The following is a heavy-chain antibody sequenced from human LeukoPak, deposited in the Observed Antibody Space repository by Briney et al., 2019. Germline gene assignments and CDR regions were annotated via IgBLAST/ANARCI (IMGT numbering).Heavy chain of an antibody. Sequence: SETLSLTCAVYGGSFSGYYWSWIRQPPGKGLEWIGEINHSGSTNYNPSLKSRVTISVDTSKNQFSLKLSSVTAADTAVYYCARGHGPGGSRWPNLDYWGQGTLVTVSS. D-gene: IGHD6-13*01. V-gene: IGHV4-34*01. CDR3: ARGHGPGGSRWPNLDY. CDR1: GGSFSGYY. CDR2: INHSGST. J-gene: IGHJ4*02.